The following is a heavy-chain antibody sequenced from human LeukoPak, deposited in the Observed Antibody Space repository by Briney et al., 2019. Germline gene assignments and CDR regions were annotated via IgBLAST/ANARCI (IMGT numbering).Heavy chain of an antibody. Sequence: GGSLRLSCAASGFTFSSYSMNWVRQAPGKGLEWVSYISGYSSTLYYADSVKGRFTISRDNAKNSLYLQMNSLRAEDTAVYYCARDSPYGGYFDLWGRGTLVTVSS. D-gene: IGHD4-17*01. CDR1: GFTFSSYS. J-gene: IGHJ2*01. CDR2: ISGYSSTL. V-gene: IGHV3-48*01. CDR3: ARDSPYGGYFDL.